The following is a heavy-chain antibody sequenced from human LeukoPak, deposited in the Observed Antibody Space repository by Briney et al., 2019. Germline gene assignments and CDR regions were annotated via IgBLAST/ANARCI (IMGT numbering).Heavy chain of an antibody. CDR3: ARGRGWLTNWFDP. Sequence: SVKVSCKASGGTFSSYAISWVRQAPGQGLEWMGGIIPIFGTANYAQKFQGRVTITTDESTSTAYMELSSPRSEDTAVYYCARGRGWLTNWFDPWGQGTLVTVSS. CDR1: GGTFSSYA. J-gene: IGHJ5*02. V-gene: IGHV1-69*05. D-gene: IGHD5-24*01. CDR2: IIPIFGTA.